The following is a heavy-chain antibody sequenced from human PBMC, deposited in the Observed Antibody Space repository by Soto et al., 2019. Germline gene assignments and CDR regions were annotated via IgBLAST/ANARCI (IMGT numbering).Heavy chain of an antibody. Sequence: ASVKASCKNSGDNFANIGLRWVRHAPEQGLEWMGWIATYNSNRNLAQKFQGRLPLTTDTSTSTAYMELKSQGYDDTAVYYCARGVRGVVNWFDPWGQGTLVTVSS. V-gene: IGHV1-18*01. CDR1: GDNFANIG. CDR3: ARGVRGVVNWFDP. D-gene: IGHD3-10*01. CDR2: IATYNSNR. J-gene: IGHJ5*02.